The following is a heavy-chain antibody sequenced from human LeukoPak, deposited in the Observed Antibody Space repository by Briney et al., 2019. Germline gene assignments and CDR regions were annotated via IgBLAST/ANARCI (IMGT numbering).Heavy chain of an antibody. Sequence: GGSLRLSCAASGFTFSSSWMTWARQAPVKGLEWVASINQDGSAKYYVDSVKGRFTISRDNAKNSLYLQMNSLRAEDTAVYYCARDRAYYDILTGLHSVGYYMDVWGKGTTVTISS. CDR2: INQDGSAK. J-gene: IGHJ6*03. D-gene: IGHD3-9*01. CDR3: ARDRAYYDILTGLHSVGYYMDV. V-gene: IGHV3-7*01. CDR1: GFTFSSSW.